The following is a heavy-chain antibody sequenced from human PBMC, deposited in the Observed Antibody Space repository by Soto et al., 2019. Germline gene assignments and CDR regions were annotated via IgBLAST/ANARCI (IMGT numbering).Heavy chain of an antibody. Sequence: PGGSLRLSCAASGFTFSSYSMNWVRQAPGKGLEWVSSISSSSSYIYYADSVKGRFTISRDNAKNSLYLQMNSLRAEDTAVYYCTRDHGYGYGMDVWGQGTTVTVSS. CDR1: GFTFSSYS. V-gene: IGHV3-21*01. J-gene: IGHJ6*02. D-gene: IGHD5-12*01. CDR2: ISSSSSYI. CDR3: TRDHGYGYGMDV.